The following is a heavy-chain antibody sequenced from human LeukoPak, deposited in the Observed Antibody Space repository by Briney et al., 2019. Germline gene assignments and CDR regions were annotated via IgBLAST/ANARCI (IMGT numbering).Heavy chain of an antibody. CDR1: GFTFSSYG. Sequence: PGGSLRLSCAVSGFTFSSYGMHWVRQAPGKGLEWVAVISYDGSNKYYADSVKGRFTISRDNSKNTLYRQMNSLRAEDTAVYYCAKYFSRLEAFDIWGQGTMVTVSS. CDR3: AKYFSRLEAFDI. J-gene: IGHJ3*02. CDR2: ISYDGSNK. D-gene: IGHD3-3*01. V-gene: IGHV3-30*18.